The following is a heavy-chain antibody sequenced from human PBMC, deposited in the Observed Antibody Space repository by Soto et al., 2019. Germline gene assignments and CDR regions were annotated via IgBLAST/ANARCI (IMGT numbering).Heavy chain of an antibody. CDR3: AGPIAVAGFDWYFDL. Sequence: QLQLQESGPGLVKPSETLSLTCTVSGGSISSSSYYWGWIRQPPGKGLEWIGSIYYSGSTYYNPSLKSRVTISVDTSKNQFSLKLSSVTAADTAVYYCAGPIAVAGFDWYFDLWGRGTLVTVSS. D-gene: IGHD6-19*01. CDR2: IYYSGST. CDR1: GGSISSSSYY. V-gene: IGHV4-39*01. J-gene: IGHJ2*01.